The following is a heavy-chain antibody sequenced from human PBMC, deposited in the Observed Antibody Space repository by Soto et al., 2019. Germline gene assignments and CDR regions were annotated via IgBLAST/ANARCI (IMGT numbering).Heavy chain of an antibody. D-gene: IGHD6-19*01. CDR2: IHYSGTT. CDR3: ARHDTLGYSSGWYD. CDR1: GGSISTYH. J-gene: IGHJ4*02. Sequence: SETLSLTCSVSGGSISTYHWSWVRQPPGKGLEWIGYIHYSGTTKYNPSLKSRVTISVDTSKNQFSLKLSSVTAADTAVYYCARHDTLGYSSGWYDWGQGTLVTVSS. V-gene: IGHV4-59*08.